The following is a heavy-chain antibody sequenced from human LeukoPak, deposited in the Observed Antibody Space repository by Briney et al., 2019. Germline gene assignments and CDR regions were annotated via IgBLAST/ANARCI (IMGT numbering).Heavy chain of an antibody. J-gene: IGHJ4*02. V-gene: IGHV3-49*04. Sequence: GRSLRLSCTASGSTFGDYAMSWVRQAPGKGLEWVGFIRSKAYGGTTEYAASVKGRFTISRDDSKSIAYLQMNSLKTEDTAVYYCTRDLCSGGSCYHDYFDYWGQGTLVTVSS. CDR1: GSTFGDYA. CDR2: IRSKAYGGTT. D-gene: IGHD2-15*01. CDR3: TRDLCSGGSCYHDYFDY.